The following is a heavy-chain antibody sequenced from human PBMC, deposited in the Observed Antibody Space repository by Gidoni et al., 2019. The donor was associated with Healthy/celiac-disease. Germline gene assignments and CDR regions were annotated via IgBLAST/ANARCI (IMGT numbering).Heavy chain of an antibody. D-gene: IGHD5-18*01. CDR1: GFTFSNAG. CDR2: IKSKTDGGTT. J-gene: IGHJ4*02. V-gene: IGHV3-15*01. Sequence: EVQLVESGGGLVKPGGSLRLSCAASGFTFSNAGMSWVRQAPGKGLEWVGRIKSKTDGGTTDYAAPVKGRFTISRDDSKNTLYLQMNSLKTEDTAVYYCTSMDVDTAMVLNWGQGTLVTVSS. CDR3: TSMDVDTAMVLN.